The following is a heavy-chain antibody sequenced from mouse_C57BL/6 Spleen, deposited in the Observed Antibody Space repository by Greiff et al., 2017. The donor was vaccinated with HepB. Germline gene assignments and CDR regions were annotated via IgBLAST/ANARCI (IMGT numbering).Heavy chain of an antibody. Sequence: EVKVEESGGGLVKPGGSLKLSCAASGFTFSDYGMHWVRQAPEKGLEWVAYISSGSSTIYYADTVKGRFTISRDNAKNTLFLQMTSLRSEDTAMYYCARGPYYYGSSFDYWGQGTTLTVSS. CDR2: ISSGSSTI. V-gene: IGHV5-17*01. CDR1: GFTFSDYG. CDR3: ARGPYYYGSSFDY. J-gene: IGHJ2*01. D-gene: IGHD1-1*01.